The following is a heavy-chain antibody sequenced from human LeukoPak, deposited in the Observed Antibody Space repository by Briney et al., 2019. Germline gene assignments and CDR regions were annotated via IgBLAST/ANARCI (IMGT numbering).Heavy chain of an antibody. CDR1: GFTFSSYA. J-gene: IGHJ6*03. CDR2: IWYDGSNK. Sequence: GRSLRLSCAASGFTFSSYAMHWVRQAPGKGLEWVAVIWYDGSNKYYADSVKGRFTISRDNFKNTLYLQMNSLRAEDTAVYYCASAPRGCSGGSCYSYYYYMDVWGKGTTVTVSS. CDR3: ASAPRGCSGGSCYSYYYYMDV. D-gene: IGHD2-15*01. V-gene: IGHV3-33*01.